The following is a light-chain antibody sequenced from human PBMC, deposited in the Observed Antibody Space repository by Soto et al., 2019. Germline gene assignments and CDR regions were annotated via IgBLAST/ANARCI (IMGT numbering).Light chain of an antibody. J-gene: IGKJ1*01. CDR2: LGS. V-gene: IGKV2-28*01. CDR1: QSLLHKNGNNY. CDR3: MQALQTWT. Sequence: EIVMSQSPLSLSVTPGEAASISCRSSQSLLHKNGNNYFNWYLQKPGQSPQLLIYLGSNRASGVPDRFSGSGSGTDFTLKISRVEAEDVGVYYCMQALQTWTFGQGTKVDIK.